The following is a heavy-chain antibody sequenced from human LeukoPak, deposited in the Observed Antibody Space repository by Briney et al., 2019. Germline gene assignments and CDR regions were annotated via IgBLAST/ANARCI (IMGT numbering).Heavy chain of an antibody. V-gene: IGHV3-21*01. J-gene: IGHJ4*02. CDR3: ARDSRLMTTVVFFDY. Sequence: GGSLRLSCAASGFTFSSYSMNWVRQAPGKGLEWVSSISSSSSYIYYADSVKGRFTISRDNAKNSLYLQMNSLRAEDTAVYYCARDSRLMTTVVFFDYWGQGTLVTVSS. D-gene: IGHD4-23*01. CDR1: GFTFSSYS. CDR2: ISSSSSYI.